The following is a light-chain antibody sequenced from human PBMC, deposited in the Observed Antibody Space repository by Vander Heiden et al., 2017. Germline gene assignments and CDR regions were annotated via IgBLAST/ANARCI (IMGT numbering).Light chain of an antibody. Sequence: DIQMTQSPSSLSASVGDRVTITCRASQSISSYLNWYQQKPGKAPKLLIYAASSLQSGVPSRFRGSGSGTDFTLTISSLQPEDFATYYCHQSDSTPITSGPGTKVHIK. CDR2: AAS. CDR3: HQSDSTPIT. J-gene: IGKJ3*01. CDR1: QSISSY. V-gene: IGKV1-39*01.